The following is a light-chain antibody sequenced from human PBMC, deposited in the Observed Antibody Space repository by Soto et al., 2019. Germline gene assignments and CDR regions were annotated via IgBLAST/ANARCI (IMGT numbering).Light chain of an antibody. J-gene: IGKJ1*01. CDR3: QLNGTPPQM. CDR2: GAS. Sequence: ETVLTQSPGTLSLSPGERATLSCRASQIVSVNFLAWYQQKPGQAPRLLIYGASDRATGIPDRFTGSGSGTDFTLTISILGPENFALYYCQLNGTPPQMFGQRGKVDI. CDR1: QIVSVNF. V-gene: IGKV3-20*01.